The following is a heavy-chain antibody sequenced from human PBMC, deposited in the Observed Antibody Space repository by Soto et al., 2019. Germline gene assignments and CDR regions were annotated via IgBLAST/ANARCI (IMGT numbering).Heavy chain of an antibody. V-gene: IGHV1-69*04. CDR1: GGTFSSYT. J-gene: IGHJ4*02. CDR2: IIPILGIA. D-gene: IGHD3-10*01. CDR3: ARDTPFKNYGSGSYYGRFDY. Sequence: SVKVSCKASGGTFSSYTISWVRQAPGQGLEWMGRIIPILGIANYAQKFQGRVTITADKSTSTAYMELSSLRSEDTAVYYCARDTPFKNYGSGSYYGRFDYWSQGTLVTVSS.